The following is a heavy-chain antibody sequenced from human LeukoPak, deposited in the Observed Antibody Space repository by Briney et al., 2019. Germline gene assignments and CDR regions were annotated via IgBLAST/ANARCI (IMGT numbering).Heavy chain of an antibody. D-gene: IGHD3-3*01. CDR3: ARDPRLPAFGFWSGYFPY. CDR2: ISGSGGST. Sequence: GGSLRLSCAASGFTFSSYAMSWVRQAPGKGLEWVSAISGSGGSTYYADSVKGRFTISRDNSKNTLYLQMNSLRAEDTAVYYCARDPRLPAFGFWSGYFPYWGQGTLVTVSS. J-gene: IGHJ4*02. V-gene: IGHV3-23*01. CDR1: GFTFSSYA.